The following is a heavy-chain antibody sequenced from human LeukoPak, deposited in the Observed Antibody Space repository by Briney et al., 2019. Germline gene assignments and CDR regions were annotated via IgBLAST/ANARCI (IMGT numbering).Heavy chain of an antibody. Sequence: PSETLSLTCTVSGGSISSSSYYWGWIRQPPGKGLEWIGSIYYSGSTYYNPSLKSRVTISVDTSKNQFSLKLSSVTAADTAVYYCASLNGWGYYYYMDVWGKGTTVTVSS. D-gene: IGHD6-19*01. CDR1: GGSISSSSYY. V-gene: IGHV4-39*01. J-gene: IGHJ6*03. CDR2: IYYSGST. CDR3: ASLNGWGYYYYMDV.